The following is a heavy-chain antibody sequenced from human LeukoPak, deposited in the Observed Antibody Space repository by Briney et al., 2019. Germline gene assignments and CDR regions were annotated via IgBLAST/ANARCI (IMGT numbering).Heavy chain of an antibody. D-gene: IGHD2-15*01. V-gene: IGHV3-33*01. Sequence: GGSLRLSCAASGFTFSSYGMHWVRQAPGKGLEWVAVIWYDGSNKYYADSVKGRFTISRDNSKNTLYLQMNTLRAEDTAVYYCARVGYCSGGSCYGGDYWGQGTLVTVSS. CDR2: IWYDGSNK. CDR3: ARVGYCSGGSCYGGDY. J-gene: IGHJ4*02. CDR1: GFTFSSYG.